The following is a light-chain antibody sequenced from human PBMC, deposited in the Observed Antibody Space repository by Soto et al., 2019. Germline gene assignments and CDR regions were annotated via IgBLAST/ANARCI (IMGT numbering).Light chain of an antibody. Sequence: EIVMTQSPATLSGSPGERATLSCRASQSVRSNLAWYQQKPGQAPRLLIYGASTRATGIPARFSGSGSGTEFTLTISSLQSEDFGVYYCQQYNNWPGTFGQGTKVEIK. CDR2: GAS. CDR1: QSVRSN. CDR3: QQYNNWPGT. V-gene: IGKV3-15*01. J-gene: IGKJ1*01.